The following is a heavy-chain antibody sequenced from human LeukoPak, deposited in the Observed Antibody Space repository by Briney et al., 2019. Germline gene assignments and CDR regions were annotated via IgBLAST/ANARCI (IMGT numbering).Heavy chain of an antibody. CDR3: ARDPRSGSYPDWFDP. J-gene: IGHJ5*02. Sequence: PGGSLRLSCAASGFTFSSYSMNWVRQAPGKGLEWVSYISSSSSTIYYADSVKGRFIISRDNAKNSLYLQMNSLRAEDTAVYYCARDPRSGSYPDWFDPWGQGTLVTVSS. CDR2: ISSSSSTI. V-gene: IGHV3-48*01. CDR1: GFTFSSYS. D-gene: IGHD1-26*01.